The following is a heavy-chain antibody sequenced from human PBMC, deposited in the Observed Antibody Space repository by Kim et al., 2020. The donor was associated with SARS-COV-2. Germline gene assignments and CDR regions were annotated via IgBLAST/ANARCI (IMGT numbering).Heavy chain of an antibody. V-gene: IGHV4-30-4*01. J-gene: IGHJ4*02. D-gene: IGHD6-13*01. CDR3: ARGTAAAGTIDY. CDR2: IYYSGST. CDR1: GGSISSGDYY. Sequence: SETLSLTCTVSGGSISSGDYYWSWIRQPPGKGLEWIGYIYYSGSTYYNPSLKSRVTISVDTSKNQFSLKLSSVTAADTAVYYCARGTAAAGTIDYWGQGTLVTVSS.